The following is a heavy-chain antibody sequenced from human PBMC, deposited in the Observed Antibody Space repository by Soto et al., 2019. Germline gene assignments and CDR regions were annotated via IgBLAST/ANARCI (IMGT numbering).Heavy chain of an antibody. J-gene: IGHJ4*02. D-gene: IGHD3-22*01. Sequence: QVQLVEPGGGVVQPGRSLRLSCAASGFTFSSYGMHWVRQAPGKGLEWVAVISYDGSNKYYADSVKGRFTISRDNSKNTLYLQMNSLRAEDTAVYYCAKDYGDYDSSGSLLYYFDYWGQGTLVTVSS. CDR3: AKDYGDYDSSGSLLYYFDY. CDR1: GFTFSSYG. V-gene: IGHV3-30*18. CDR2: ISYDGSNK.